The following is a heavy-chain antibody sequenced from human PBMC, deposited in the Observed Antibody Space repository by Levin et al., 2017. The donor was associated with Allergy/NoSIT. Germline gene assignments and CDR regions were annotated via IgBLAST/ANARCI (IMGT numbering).Heavy chain of an antibody. Sequence: GGSLRLSCAASGFTFSDFGMQWVRQAPGKGLEWVAIMSSDGSSKYYGDSVKGRFTISRDNSKNTLYLQMRSLTTDETAVYFCSKAVFDSWGQGSLVTVSS. V-gene: IGHV3-30*18. J-gene: IGHJ4*02. CDR1: GFTFSDFG. CDR3: SKAVFDS. CDR2: MSSDGSSK.